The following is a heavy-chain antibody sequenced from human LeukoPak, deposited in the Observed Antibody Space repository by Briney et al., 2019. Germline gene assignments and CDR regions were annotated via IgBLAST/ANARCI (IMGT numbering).Heavy chain of an antibody. V-gene: IGHV1-46*01. CDR3: ARRLWFGSDP. Sequence: ASVKVSCKASGYTFTSYYMHWVRQAPGQGLEWMGVINPSGGSTSYAQKFQGRVTITADESTSTAYMELSSLRSEDTAVYYCARRLWFGSDPWGQGTLVTVSS. CDR1: GYTFTSYY. J-gene: IGHJ5*02. CDR2: INPSGGST. D-gene: IGHD3-10*01.